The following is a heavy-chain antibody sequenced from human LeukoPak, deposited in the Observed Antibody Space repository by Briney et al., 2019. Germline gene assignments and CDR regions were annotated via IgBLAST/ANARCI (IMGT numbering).Heavy chain of an antibody. CDR1: GFTFSHFW. Sequence: GGSLRLSCIASGFTFSHFWMTWVRQAPGKGLEWVANIRQEGSEKYYMDSVKGRFTISRDNAKNSLYLQMTSLRAEDTGTYYCARDLTPEYNGAWYDAFDVWGHGTMVTVSS. D-gene: IGHD6-19*01. V-gene: IGHV3-7*01. CDR3: ARDLTPEYNGAWYDAFDV. J-gene: IGHJ3*01. CDR2: IRQEGSEK.